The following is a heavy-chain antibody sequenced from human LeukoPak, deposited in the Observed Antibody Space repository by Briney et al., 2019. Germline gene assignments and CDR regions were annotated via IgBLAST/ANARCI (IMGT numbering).Heavy chain of an antibody. CDR3: ARHSIYDSSGRGLFDP. J-gene: IGHJ5*02. CDR2: IHYSGST. V-gene: IGHV4-59*08. D-gene: IGHD3-22*01. Sequence: PSETLSLTCTVSGGSISSYYWSWIRKPPGKGLEWIGYIHYSGSTNYNPSLKSRVTISVDTSKNQFSLKLSSVTAADTAVYYCARHSIYDSSGRGLFDPWGQGTLVTVSS. CDR1: GGSISSYY.